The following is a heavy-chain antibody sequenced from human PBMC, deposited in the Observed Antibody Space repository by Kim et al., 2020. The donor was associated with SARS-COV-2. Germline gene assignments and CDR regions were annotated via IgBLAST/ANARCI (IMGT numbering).Heavy chain of an antibody. CDR3: ASFYDSSGYYY. V-gene: IGHV4-34*01. D-gene: IGHD3-22*01. J-gene: IGHJ4*02. Sequence: SETLSLTCAVYGGSFSGYYWSWIRQPPGKGLEWIGEINHSGSTNYNPSLKSRVTISVDTSKNQFSLKLSSVTAADTAVYYCASFYDSSGYYYWGQGTLVTLSS. CDR1: GGSFSGYY. CDR2: INHSGST.